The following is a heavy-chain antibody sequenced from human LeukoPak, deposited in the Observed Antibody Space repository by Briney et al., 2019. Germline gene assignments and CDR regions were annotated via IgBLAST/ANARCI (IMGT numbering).Heavy chain of an antibody. D-gene: IGHD3-10*01. Sequence: ASVKVSCKASGGTFSSYAISWVRQAPGQGLEWMGRIIPILGIANYAQKFQGRVTITADKSTSTAYMELSSLRSEDTAVYYCARDDSGSYYSWFDPWGQGTLVTVSS. J-gene: IGHJ5*02. CDR1: GGTFSSYA. CDR3: ARDDSGSYYSWFDP. V-gene: IGHV1-69*04. CDR2: IIPILGIA.